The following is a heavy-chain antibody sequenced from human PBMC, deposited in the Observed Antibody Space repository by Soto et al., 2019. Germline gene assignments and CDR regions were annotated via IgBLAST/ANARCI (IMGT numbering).Heavy chain of an antibody. CDR2: IKQVGSEK. D-gene: IGHD3-10*01. CDR3: ALQFDGYFDY. V-gene: IGHV3-7*01. Sequence: GGSLRLSCAASGFTFSSYWMSWVRQAPGKGLEWVANIKQVGSEKYYVDSVKCRFTIFRDNAKNSLYLQMNSLRAEDTAVYYCALQFDGYFDYWGQGTLVTVSS. J-gene: IGHJ4*02. CDR1: GFTFSSYW.